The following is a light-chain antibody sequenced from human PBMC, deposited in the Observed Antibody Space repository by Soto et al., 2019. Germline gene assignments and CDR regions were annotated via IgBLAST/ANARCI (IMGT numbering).Light chain of an antibody. V-gene: IGLV2-14*01. CDR1: SSDVGAYNY. Sequence: QSALTQPASVSGSPGQSVTISCTGTSSDVGAYNYVSWYQQHPGKAPKFIIFDVSNRPSGVSTRFSGSKSGNTASLTISGLRAEDGADYYCSSYSTSSTPVVFGGGTKLTVL. CDR2: DVS. CDR3: SSYSTSSTPVV. J-gene: IGLJ2*01.